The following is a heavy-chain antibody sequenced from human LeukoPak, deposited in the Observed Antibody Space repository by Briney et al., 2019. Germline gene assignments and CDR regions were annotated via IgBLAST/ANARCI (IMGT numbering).Heavy chain of an antibody. CDR3: AKDPSWGQLWEFDY. CDR1: GFTFSSYA. CDR2: ISGSGGST. D-gene: IGHD5-18*01. J-gene: IGHJ4*02. V-gene: IGHV3-23*01. Sequence: GRSLRLSCAASGFTFSSYAMSWVRQAPGKGLEWVSAISGSGGSTYYADSVKGRFTISRDNSKNTLYLQMNSLRAEDTAVYYCAKDPSWGQLWEFDYWGQGTLVTVSS.